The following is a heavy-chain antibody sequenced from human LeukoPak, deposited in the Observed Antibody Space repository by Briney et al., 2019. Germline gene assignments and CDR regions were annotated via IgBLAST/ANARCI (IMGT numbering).Heavy chain of an antibody. J-gene: IGHJ6*03. V-gene: IGHV3-21*01. D-gene: IGHD6-13*01. CDR2: ISSSSYI. CDR3: ARDGNIAAQTYYYYYYMDV. Sequence: GGSLRLSCAASGFTFSSYSMNWVRQAPGKGLEWVSSISSSSYIYYADSVKGRFTISRDNAKNSLYLQMNSLRAEDTAVYYCARDGNIAAQTYYYYYYMDVWGKGTTVTVSS. CDR1: GFTFSSYS.